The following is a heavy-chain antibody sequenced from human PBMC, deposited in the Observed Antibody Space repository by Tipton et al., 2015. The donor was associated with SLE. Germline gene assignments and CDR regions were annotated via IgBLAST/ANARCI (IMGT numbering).Heavy chain of an antibody. CDR3: ARHRRQLVDPFDY. D-gene: IGHD6-6*01. J-gene: IGHJ4*02. CDR2: INHRGST. V-gene: IGHV4-34*01. CDR1: GGSLSGYY. Sequence: TLSLTCAVYGGSLSGYYWSWIRQPPGKGLEWIGEINHRGSTNYNPSLKSRVTISVDTSKNQFSLKLSSVTATDTAVYYCARHRRQLVDPFDYWGQGTLVTVSS.